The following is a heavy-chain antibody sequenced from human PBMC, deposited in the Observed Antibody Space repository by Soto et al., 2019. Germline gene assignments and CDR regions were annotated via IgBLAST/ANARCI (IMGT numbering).Heavy chain of an antibody. V-gene: IGHV6-1*01. D-gene: IGHD1-26*01. CDR3: ARDRGGGYSGSDYDAFDI. CDR1: GDSVSSNSAA. Sequence: KQSQTLSLTCAISGDSVSSNSAAWNWIRQSPSSGLEWLGRTYYRSKWNNDYALSVKSRITIKPDTSKNQFSLQLNSVTPEDTAVYDCARDRGGGYSGSDYDAFDIWGQGTMVTVSS. J-gene: IGHJ3*02. CDR2: TYYRSKWNN.